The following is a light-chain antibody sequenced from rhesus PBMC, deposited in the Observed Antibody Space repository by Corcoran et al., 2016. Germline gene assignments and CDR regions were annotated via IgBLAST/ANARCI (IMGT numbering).Light chain of an antibody. J-gene: IGKJ2*01. V-gene: IGKV3S9*01. CDR3: QQYNNWNS. CDR1: QSVSSY. CDR2: GAS. Sequence: EIVMTQSPATLSLSPGERATLSCRASQSVSSYVAWYQQKPEQAPTLLIFGASSRATGIPDRVSGSGSGTDFSLIISSLEPEDVGVYYCQQYNNWNSFGQGTKVEIK.